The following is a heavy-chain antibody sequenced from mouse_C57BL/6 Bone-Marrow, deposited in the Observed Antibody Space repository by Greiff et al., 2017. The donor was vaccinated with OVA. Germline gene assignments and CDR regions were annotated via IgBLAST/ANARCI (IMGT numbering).Heavy chain of an antibody. Sequence: VKLQQPGAELVKPGASVKMSCKASGYTFTSYWITWVKQRPGQGLEWIGDIYPGSGSTNYNEKFKSKATLTVDTSSSTAYMQLSSLTSEDSAVYYCARLNFFITTVVDYWGQGTTLTVSS. CDR1: GYTFTSYW. CDR2: IYPGSGST. CDR3: ARLNFFITTVVDY. V-gene: IGHV1-55*01. D-gene: IGHD1-1*01. J-gene: IGHJ2*01.